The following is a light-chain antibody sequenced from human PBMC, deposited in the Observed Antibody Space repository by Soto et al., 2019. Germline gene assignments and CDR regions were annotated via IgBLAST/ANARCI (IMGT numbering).Light chain of an antibody. V-gene: IGKV3-20*01. CDR2: GAS. CDR1: QSVSNNY. CDR3: QQDCSSGT. Sequence: EVVLTQSPGTLSLSPGERATLYCMAGQSVSNNYLAWCQQNPGQAPRLLIYGASNRATRIPDRFSGSGSGTDFTLTISRLEPEGFPVYYSQQDCSSGTFGEGAKVDI. J-gene: IGKJ4*02.